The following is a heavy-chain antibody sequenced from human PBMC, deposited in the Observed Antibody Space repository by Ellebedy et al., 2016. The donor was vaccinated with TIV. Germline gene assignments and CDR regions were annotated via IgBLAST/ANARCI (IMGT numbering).Heavy chain of an antibody. CDR2: INPSDEST. Sequence: ASVKVSCXPSGYTFTSHYILWVRQAPGQGLEWMGIINPSDESTAYAQKFQGRFLMARDTSTSTVYMELSRLRPEDTAVYYCASYISDTNGYYPDYWGLGTLVTVS. V-gene: IGHV1-46*01. CDR1: GYTFTSHY. CDR3: ASYISDTNGYYPDY. D-gene: IGHD3-3*01. J-gene: IGHJ4*02.